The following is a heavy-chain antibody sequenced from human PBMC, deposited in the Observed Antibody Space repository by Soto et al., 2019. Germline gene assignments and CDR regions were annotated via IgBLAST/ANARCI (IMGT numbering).Heavy chain of an antibody. J-gene: IGHJ3*02. D-gene: IGHD3-22*01. V-gene: IGHV2-5*02. CDR1: GFSLSTNGLG. CDR3: AHRTQLYDSSGIAFDI. CDR2: IYWDDDK. Sequence: QITLKESGPALVKPTQTLTLTCTFSGFSLSTNGLGVGWIRQPPGKAPEWLALIYWDDDKRYSPSLRSRLTGNKDTNENQAVLTMTNMDPVDTATYYCAHRTQLYDSSGIAFDIWGQGTMVTVSS.